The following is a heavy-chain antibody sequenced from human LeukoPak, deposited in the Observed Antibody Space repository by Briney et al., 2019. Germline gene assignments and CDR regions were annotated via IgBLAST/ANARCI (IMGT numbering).Heavy chain of an antibody. CDR2: TYVSGNT. J-gene: IGHJ5*02. D-gene: IGHD1-26*01. CDR3: ATEVGA. Sequence: GGSLRVSCEASGLSPSSNFISWVRQALGGGLKWVSVTYVSGNTYYADSVKGRFTVSRDNTKTEFYLQINSLRVEDSAVYYCATEVGAWGQGTLVAVSS. V-gene: IGHV3-66*01. CDR1: GLSPSSNF.